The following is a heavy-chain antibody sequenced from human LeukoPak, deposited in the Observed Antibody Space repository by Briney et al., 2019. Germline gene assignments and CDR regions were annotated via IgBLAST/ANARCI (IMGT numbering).Heavy chain of an antibody. J-gene: IGHJ5*02. D-gene: IGHD6-19*01. CDR2: ITSSGSST. Sequence: PGGSLRLSCAASGFTFSDYYMSWIRQAPGKGLEWVSYITSSGSSTYYADSVKGRFTISRDNAKNSLYLQMNSLRAEDTAVYYCARDSSGWYHWFDPWGQGTLVTVSS. CDR3: ARDSSGWYHWFDP. CDR1: GFTFSDYY. V-gene: IGHV3-11*04.